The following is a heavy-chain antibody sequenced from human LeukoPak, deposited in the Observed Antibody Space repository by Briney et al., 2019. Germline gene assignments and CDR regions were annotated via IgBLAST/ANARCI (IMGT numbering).Heavy chain of an antibody. CDR3: ARAGPDAFDI. V-gene: IGHV4-34*01. J-gene: IGHJ3*02. Sequence: PSETLSLTCAVYGGSFSGYYWSWIRQPPGKGLEWIGEINHSGSTNYNPSLKSRVTISVDTSKNQFSLKMSSMTAADTAVYYCARAGPDAFDIWGQGTMVTVSS. CDR1: GGSFSGYY. CDR2: INHSGST.